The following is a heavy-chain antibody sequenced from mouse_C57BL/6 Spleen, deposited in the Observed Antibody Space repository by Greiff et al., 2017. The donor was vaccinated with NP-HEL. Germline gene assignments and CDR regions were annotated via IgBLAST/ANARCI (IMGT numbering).Heavy chain of an antibody. CDR2: INPNNGGT. Sequence: VQLKESGPELVKPGASVKMSCKASGYTFTDYNMHWVKQSHGKSLEWIGYINPNNGGTSYNQKFNGKATLTVNKSSSTAYMELRSLTSEDSAVYYCAREDPIYYAMDYWGQGTSVTVSS. CDR3: AREDPIYYAMDY. J-gene: IGHJ4*01. V-gene: IGHV1-22*01. CDR1: GYTFTDYN.